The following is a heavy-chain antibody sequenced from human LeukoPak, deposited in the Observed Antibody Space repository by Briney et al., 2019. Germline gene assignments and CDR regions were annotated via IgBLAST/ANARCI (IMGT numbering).Heavy chain of an antibody. CDR1: GGSISSSNW. V-gene: IGHV4-4*02. CDR2: IYHSGST. D-gene: IGHD3-22*01. J-gene: IGHJ6*02. CDR3: ARDRRSDSSGYGNYYYYYGMDV. Sequence: SETLSLTCAVSGGSISSSNWWSWVRQPPGKGLEWIGEIYHSGSTNYNPSLKSRVTISVDTSKNQFSLKLSSVTAADTAVYYCARDRRSDSSGYGNYYYYYGMDVWGQGTTVTVSS.